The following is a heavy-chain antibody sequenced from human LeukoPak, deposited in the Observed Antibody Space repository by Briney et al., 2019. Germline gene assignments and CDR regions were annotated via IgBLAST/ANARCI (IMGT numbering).Heavy chain of an antibody. CDR2: TRNDGRDK. J-gene: IGHJ4*02. CDR3: AKSYNGLDF. V-gene: IGHV3-30*02. CDR1: GFTFRTSV. D-gene: IGHD2-8*01. Sequence: VGALRLSCAASGFTFRTSVMHCVRQAPGKGLEWVALTRNDGRDKYYRDSVKGRFTISRDIPQNTLYLEMHNLEPEDTGIYYCAKSYNGLDFWGQGTMVTVSS.